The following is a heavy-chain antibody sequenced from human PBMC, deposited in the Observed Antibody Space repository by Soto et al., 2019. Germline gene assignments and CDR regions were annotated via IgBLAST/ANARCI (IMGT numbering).Heavy chain of an antibody. D-gene: IGHD3-3*01. CDR2: ISGSGGST. Sequence: GGSLRLSCAASGFTFSSYAMSWVRQAPGKGLEWASAISGSGGSTYYADSVKGRFTISRDNSKNTLYLQMNSLRAEDTAVYYCAKDPRSLSYYDFWSGSNWFDPWGQGTLVTVSS. V-gene: IGHV3-23*01. J-gene: IGHJ5*02. CDR3: AKDPRSLSYYDFWSGSNWFDP. CDR1: GFTFSSYA.